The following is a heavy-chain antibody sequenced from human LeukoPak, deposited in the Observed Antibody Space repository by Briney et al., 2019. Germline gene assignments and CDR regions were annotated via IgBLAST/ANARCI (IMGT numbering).Heavy chain of an antibody. J-gene: IGHJ5*02. CDR1: GYTFTSYA. Sequence: ASVKVSCKASGYTFTSYAMHWVRQAPGQRLEWMGWMNPNSGNTGYAQKFQGRVTMTRNTSISTAYMELSSLRSEDTAVYYCARGRGDVVVRPFDPWGQGTLVTVSS. D-gene: IGHD2-2*01. CDR2: MNPNSGNT. V-gene: IGHV1-8*02. CDR3: ARGRGDVVVRPFDP.